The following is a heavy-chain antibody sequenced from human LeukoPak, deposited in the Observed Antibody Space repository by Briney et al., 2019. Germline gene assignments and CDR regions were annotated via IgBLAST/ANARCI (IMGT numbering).Heavy chain of an antibody. J-gene: IGHJ4*02. CDR2: IYYSGST. D-gene: IGHD4-17*01. V-gene: IGHV4-39*01. CDR1: GGSISSSSYY. CDR3: ARGPGDYGDYEGYYFDY. Sequence: SEPLSLTCTVSGGSISSSSYYWGWIRQPPGKGLEWIGSIYYSGSTYYNPSLKSRVTISVDTSKNQFSLKLSSVTAADTAVYYCARGPGDYGDYEGYYFDYWGQGTLVTVSS.